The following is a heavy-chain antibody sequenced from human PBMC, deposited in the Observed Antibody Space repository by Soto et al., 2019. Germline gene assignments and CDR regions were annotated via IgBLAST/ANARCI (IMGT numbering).Heavy chain of an antibody. CDR1: GFTFSSYW. J-gene: IGHJ6*02. Sequence: GGSLRLSCAASGFTFSSYWMHWVRQAPGKGLVWVSRISIGGSRTNYADSVKGRFTISRDNAKNTLYLQMNGLRAEDTAVYYCAKDGQSGFWSGYYLDVWGQGTTVTVSS. CDR3: AKDGQSGFWSGYYLDV. V-gene: IGHV3-74*01. D-gene: IGHD3-3*01. CDR2: ISIGGSRT.